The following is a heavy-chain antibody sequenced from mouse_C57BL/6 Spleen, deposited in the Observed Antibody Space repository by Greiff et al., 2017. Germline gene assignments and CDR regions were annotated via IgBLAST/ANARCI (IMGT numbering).Heavy chain of an antibody. CDR3: ARVYGSPWYFDV. D-gene: IGHD1-1*01. Sequence: EVKLVESGGGLVKPGGSLKLSCAASGFTFSSYTMSWVRQTPEKRLEWVATISGGGGNTYYPDSVKGRFTISRDNAKNTLYLQMSSLRSEDTALYYCARVYGSPWYFDVWGTGTTVTVSS. J-gene: IGHJ1*03. CDR1: GFTFSSYT. CDR2: ISGGGGNT. V-gene: IGHV5-9*01.